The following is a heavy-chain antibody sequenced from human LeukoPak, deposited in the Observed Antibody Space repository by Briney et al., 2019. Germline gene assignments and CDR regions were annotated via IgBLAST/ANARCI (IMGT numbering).Heavy chain of an antibody. J-gene: IGHJ5*02. CDR3: ARGYCSSTSCYADWFDP. Sequence: SETLSLTCAVYGGSFSGYYWSWIRQPPGKGLEWIGEINHSGSTNYNPSLKSRVTISVDTSKNQFSLKLSSVTAADTAVYYCARGYCSSTSCYADWFDPWGQGTLVTDSS. V-gene: IGHV4-34*01. CDR2: INHSGST. CDR1: GGSFSGYY. D-gene: IGHD2-2*01.